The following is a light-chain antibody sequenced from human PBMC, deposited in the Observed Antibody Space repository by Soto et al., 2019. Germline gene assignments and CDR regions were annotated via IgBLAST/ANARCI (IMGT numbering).Light chain of an antibody. CDR1: QGIITY. Sequence: DIQLTQSPSPLSASVGDRVTITCRSSQGIITYLNWFQQKPGKAPKLLIYDASSLESGVPQRFSGSGSGTEFTLTISSLQTDDFSTYYCQQYHSYWTFGQGTKVDIK. CDR2: DAS. V-gene: IGKV1-5*01. CDR3: QQYHSYWT. J-gene: IGKJ1*01.